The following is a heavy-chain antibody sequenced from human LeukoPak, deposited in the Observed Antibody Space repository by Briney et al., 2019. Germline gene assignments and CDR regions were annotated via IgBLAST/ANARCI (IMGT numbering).Heavy chain of an antibody. CDR1: GFTFSSYW. D-gene: IGHD6-19*01. J-gene: IGHJ6*03. CDR2: IKQDGSEK. Sequence: GGSLRLSCAASGFTFSSYWMSWVRQAPGKGLEWVANIKQDGSEKYYVDSVKGRFTISRDNCKNTLYLQMNSLRAEDTAVYYCAKNTRNGAGSYYYYYYMDVWGKGTTVTVSS. CDR3: AKNTRNGAGSYYYYYYMDV. V-gene: IGHV3-7*01.